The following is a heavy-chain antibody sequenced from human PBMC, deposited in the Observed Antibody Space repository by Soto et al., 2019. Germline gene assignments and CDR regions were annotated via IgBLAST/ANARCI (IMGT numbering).Heavy chain of an antibody. CDR2: INHSGST. V-gene: IGHV4-34*01. CDR1: GGSFSGYY. J-gene: IGHJ5*02. CDR3: ARGVGTGIGYCSGGSCYPTQYNWFDP. D-gene: IGHD2-15*01. Sequence: SETLSLTCAVYGGSFSGYYWSWIRQPPGKGLEWIGEINHSGSTNYNPSLKSRVTISVDTSKNQFSLKLSSVTAADTAVYYCARGVGTGIGYCSGGSCYPTQYNWFDPWGQGTLVTVSS.